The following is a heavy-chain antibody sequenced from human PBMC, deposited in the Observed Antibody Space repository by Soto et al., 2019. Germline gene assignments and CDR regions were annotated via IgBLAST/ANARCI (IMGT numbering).Heavy chain of an antibody. D-gene: IGHD3-10*01. CDR2: INAYNGNT. CDR3: ARLYASGRYPYDY. V-gene: IGHV1-18*01. J-gene: IGHJ4*02. CDR1: GDTFTTYG. Sequence: ASVKVSCKASGDTFTTYGSSWVRQAPGKGLEWMGWINAYNGNTSYAQNLQGRVTMTTDTSTSTAYMELRSLRSADTAVYYCARLYASGRYPYDYWGQGTLVTVSS.